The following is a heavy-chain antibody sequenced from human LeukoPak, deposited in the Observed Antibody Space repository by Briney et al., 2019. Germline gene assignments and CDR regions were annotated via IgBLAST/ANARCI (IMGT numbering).Heavy chain of an antibody. CDR3: ARSIAAAGTLDY. V-gene: IGHV1-69*13. CDR2: IIPIFGTA. J-gene: IGHJ4*02. Sequence: SVKVSCKASGGTFSSYAISWVRQAPGQGLEWMGGIIPIFGTATHAQKFQGRATITADESTSTAYMELSSLRSEDTAVYYCARSIAAAGTLDYWGQGTLVTVSS. D-gene: IGHD6-13*01. CDR1: GGTFSSYA.